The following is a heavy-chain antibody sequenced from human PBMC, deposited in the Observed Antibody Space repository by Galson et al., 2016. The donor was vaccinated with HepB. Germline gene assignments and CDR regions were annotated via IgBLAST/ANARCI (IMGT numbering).Heavy chain of an antibody. CDR3: AKDLWTGQQLAYYFDY. CDR2: ISHNGVGT. Sequence: SLRLSCAASEFTFSSYAMSWVRQAPGKGLEWVSRISHNGVGTFYADSVKGRFTISRDNSKNTVYLQMNSLGAEDTAVYYCAKDLWTGQQLAYYFDYWGQGTLVTVSS. J-gene: IGHJ4*02. CDR1: EFTFSSYA. D-gene: IGHD6-13*01. V-gene: IGHV3-23*01.